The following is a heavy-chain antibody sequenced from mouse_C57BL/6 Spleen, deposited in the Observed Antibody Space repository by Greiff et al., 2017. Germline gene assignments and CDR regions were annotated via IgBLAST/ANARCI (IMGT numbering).Heavy chain of an antibody. J-gene: IGHJ4*01. D-gene: IGHD2-5*01. Sequence: QVQLQQPGAELVKPGASVKVSCKASGYTFTSYWMHWVKQRPGQGLEWIGRIHPSDSDTNYNQKFKGKATLTVDKSSSTADMQLSSLTSEDSAVYYCVLYSNYEGDYAMDYWGQGTSVTVSS. CDR2: IHPSDSDT. CDR1: GYTFTSYW. CDR3: VLYSNYEGDYAMDY. V-gene: IGHV1-74*01.